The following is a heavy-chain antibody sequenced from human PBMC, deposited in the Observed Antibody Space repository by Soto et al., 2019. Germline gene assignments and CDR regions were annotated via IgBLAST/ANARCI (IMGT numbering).Heavy chain of an antibody. D-gene: IGHD3-10*01. CDR2: ISDSGGST. Sequence: GGSLRLSCEASGFTFSSNAMTWVRQPPGKGLEWVSAISDSGGSTYYADSVAGRFTISRDNSRHTLYPQMNSLRAEDTAIYYCAKALGRDFSDFDSWGQGTQVTVSS. J-gene: IGHJ4*02. CDR1: GFTFSSNA. V-gene: IGHV3-23*01. CDR3: AKALGRDFSDFDS.